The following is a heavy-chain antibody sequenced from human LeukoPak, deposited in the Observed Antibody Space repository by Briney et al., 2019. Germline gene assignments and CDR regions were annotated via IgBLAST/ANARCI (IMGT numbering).Heavy chain of an antibody. V-gene: IGHV4-30-4*01. CDR2: IYYNAYT. Sequence: SETLSLTCTVSGDSISSGESYWTWIRQPPGKGLEWVGSIYYNAYTYYSPSLTSRLSMSVDTSKNQFSLRLSSVTAADTAVYFCARAGQYYHDTSGYFPDYWGQGTLVTVSS. CDR1: GDSISSGESY. D-gene: IGHD3-22*01. J-gene: IGHJ4*02. CDR3: ARAGQYYHDTSGYFPDY.